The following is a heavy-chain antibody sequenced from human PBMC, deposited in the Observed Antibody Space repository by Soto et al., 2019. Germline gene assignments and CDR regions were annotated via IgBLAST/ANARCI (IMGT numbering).Heavy chain of an antibody. D-gene: IGHD3-16*01. J-gene: IGHJ3*02. CDR3: ARDSYDYIWGSYRDAFDI. V-gene: IGHV3-48*01. Sequence: GGSLRLSCAASGFTFSSYSMNWVRQAPGKGLEWVSYISSSSSTIYYADSVKGRFTISRDNAKNSLYLQMNSLRAEDTAVYYCARDSYDYIWGSYRDAFDIWGQGTMVTVSS. CDR2: ISSSSSTI. CDR1: GFTFSSYS.